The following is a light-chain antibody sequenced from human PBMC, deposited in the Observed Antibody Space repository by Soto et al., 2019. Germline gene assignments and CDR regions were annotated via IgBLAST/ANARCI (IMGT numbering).Light chain of an antibody. CDR3: QQYNSYPGT. J-gene: IGKJ1*01. V-gene: IGKV1-5*03. CDR1: QSISCW. CDR2: KAS. Sequence: DIQMTQSPSTLSGSVGDRVTITCRASQSISCWLAWYQQKPGKAPKLLIYKASSLESGVPSRFSGSGSGTEFTLTISSLQPDDFATYYCQQYNSYPGTFGQGTKVDVK.